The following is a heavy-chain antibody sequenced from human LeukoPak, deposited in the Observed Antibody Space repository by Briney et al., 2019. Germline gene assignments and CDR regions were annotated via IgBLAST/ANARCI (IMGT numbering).Heavy chain of an antibody. Sequence: GGSLRLSCAASGFTFSSYSMNWVRQAPGKGLEWVSYISSSSSTIYYADSVKGRFTISRDNAKNSLYLQMNSLRDEDTAVYYCARAPISLIAAAGPFDYWGQGTLVTVSS. CDR2: ISSSSSTI. CDR3: ARAPISLIAAAGPFDY. V-gene: IGHV3-48*02. CDR1: GFTFSSYS. D-gene: IGHD6-13*01. J-gene: IGHJ4*02.